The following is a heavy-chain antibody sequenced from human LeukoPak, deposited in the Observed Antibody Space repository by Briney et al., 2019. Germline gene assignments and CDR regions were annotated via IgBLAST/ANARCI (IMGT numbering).Heavy chain of an antibody. CDR1: GFTFSSYG. J-gene: IGHJ4*02. D-gene: IGHD2-2*02. CDR2: ISATGGST. V-gene: IGHV3-23*01. Sequence: PGGSLRLSCAASGFTFSSYGMHWVRQAPGKGLEWVSAISATGGSTYYADSVKGWFTISRDNSKSTLYLQMNSLRAEDTAVYYCARPDCSSTSCYRPVYWGQGTLVTVSS. CDR3: ARPDCSSTSCYRPVY.